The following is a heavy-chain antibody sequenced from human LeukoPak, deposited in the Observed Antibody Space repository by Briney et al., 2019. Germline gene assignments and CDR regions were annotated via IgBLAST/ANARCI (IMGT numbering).Heavy chain of an antibody. CDR3: ARGRAAYYDSSGYFNVGLNY. J-gene: IGHJ4*02. CDR1: GGSISSYY. CDR2: INHSGST. D-gene: IGHD3-22*01. V-gene: IGHV4-34*01. Sequence: SETLSLTCTVSGGSISSYYWSWIRQPPGKGLEWIGEINHSGSTNYNPSLKSRVTISVDTSKNQFSLKLSSVTAADTAVYYCARGRAAYYDSSGYFNVGLNYWGQGTLVTVSS.